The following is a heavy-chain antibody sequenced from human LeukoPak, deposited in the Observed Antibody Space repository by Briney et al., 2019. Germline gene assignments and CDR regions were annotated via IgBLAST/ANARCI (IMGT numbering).Heavy chain of an antibody. Sequence: ASVKVSCKASGYTFTTFGISWVRQAPGQGLKWMGWISAYNGNTNYAQKFQGRVTMTTDTSTSTAYMELRSLRSDDTAVYYCARAVGFLEWTGYNWFDPWGQGTLVTVSS. CDR3: ARAVGFLEWTGYNWFDP. V-gene: IGHV1-18*01. CDR1: GYTFTTFG. CDR2: ISAYNGNT. D-gene: IGHD3-3*01. J-gene: IGHJ5*02.